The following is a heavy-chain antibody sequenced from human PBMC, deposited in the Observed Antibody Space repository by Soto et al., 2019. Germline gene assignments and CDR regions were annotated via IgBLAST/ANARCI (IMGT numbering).Heavy chain of an antibody. J-gene: IGHJ4*02. Sequence: QVQLVESGGGVVQPGRSLRLSCAASGFTFSSYGMHRVRQAPGKGLEWVAVISYDGSNKYYADSVKGRFTISRDNSKNTLYLQMNSLRAEDTAVYYCAKDRGSGWYVIDYWGQGTLVTVSS. CDR2: ISYDGSNK. CDR1: GFTFSSYG. D-gene: IGHD6-19*01. V-gene: IGHV3-30*18. CDR3: AKDRGSGWYVIDY.